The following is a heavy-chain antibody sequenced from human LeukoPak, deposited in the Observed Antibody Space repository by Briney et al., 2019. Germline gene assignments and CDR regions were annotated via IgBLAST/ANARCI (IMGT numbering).Heavy chain of an antibody. CDR2: MNPNSGNT. Sequence: APVKVSCKASGYTFTSYDINWVRQATGQGLEWMGWMNPNSGNTGYAQKFQGRVTMTRNTSVSTAYMELSSLRSEDTAVYYCARGRAARDAFDIWGQGTMVTVSS. CDR1: GYTFTSYD. D-gene: IGHD6-6*01. CDR3: ARGRAARDAFDI. V-gene: IGHV1-8*01. J-gene: IGHJ3*02.